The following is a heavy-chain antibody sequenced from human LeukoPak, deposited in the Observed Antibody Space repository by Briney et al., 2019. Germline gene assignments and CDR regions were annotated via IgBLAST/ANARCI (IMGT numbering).Heavy chain of an antibody. V-gene: IGHV1-18*01. D-gene: IGHD3-3*01. Sequence: ASVKVSCKASGYTFTSYGINWVRQAPGQGLEWMGWVSPYNGNTNYAQKLHGRVTMTTDTSTSTAYMELRSLRSDDTAVYYCARDRVTIWSGYQNFDYWGQGTLVTVSS. J-gene: IGHJ4*02. CDR3: ARDRVTIWSGYQNFDY. CDR1: GYTFTSYG. CDR2: VSPYNGNT.